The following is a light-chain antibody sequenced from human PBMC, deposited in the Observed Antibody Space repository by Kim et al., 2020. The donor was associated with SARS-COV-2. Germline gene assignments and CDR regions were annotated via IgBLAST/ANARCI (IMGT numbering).Light chain of an antibody. V-gene: IGKV1-27*01. CDR1: QDINTY. J-gene: IGKJ3*01. Sequence: DIQMTQSPSSLSASVGDRVTITCRASQDINTYLAWYQQKPGKVPKLLIYAASTLLSGVPSRFSGSGSGTDFTLTISSLQPEDVATYYCQKYNAAPLTFGPGTKVDIK. CDR3: QKYNAAPLT. CDR2: AAS.